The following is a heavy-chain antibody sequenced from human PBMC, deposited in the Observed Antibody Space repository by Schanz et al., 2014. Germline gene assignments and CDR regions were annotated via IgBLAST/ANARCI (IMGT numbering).Heavy chain of an antibody. V-gene: IGHV3-23*01. J-gene: IGHJ6*02. D-gene: IGHD2-15*01. CDR1: GFTFNSYA. CDR2: ISHSGGSK. CDR3: AKGMGYCSGGTCYDYYYYGLDV. Sequence: DVQLLESGGGLVQPGGSLRLSCAASGFTFNSYAMTWVRQAPGKGLEWVSSISHSGGSKYYADSVKGRFTISRDNSENTLYLQMNSLSADDTAVCYCAKGMGYCSGGTCYDYYYYGLDVWGQGTTVNVSS.